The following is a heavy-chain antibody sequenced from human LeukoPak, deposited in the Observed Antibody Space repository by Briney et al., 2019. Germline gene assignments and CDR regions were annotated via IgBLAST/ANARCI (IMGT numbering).Heavy chain of an antibody. CDR3: ARGRVSSSTWYSTYYYYFYMDV. D-gene: IGHD1-1*01. V-gene: IGHV4-59*01. J-gene: IGHJ6*03. Sequence: SETLSLTCTVSGGSISSYYWSWIRQPPGKGLEWIGYVDHTGSTNFNPSLNGRGSISRDTTKNLFSLRLRSVTAADTAVYFCARGRVSSSTWYSTYYYYFYMDVWGKGTTVTVSS. CDR2: VDHTGST. CDR1: GGSISSYY.